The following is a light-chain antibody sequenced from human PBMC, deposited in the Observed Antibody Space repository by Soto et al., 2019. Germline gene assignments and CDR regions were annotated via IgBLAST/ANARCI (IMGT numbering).Light chain of an antibody. CDR3: QQYGRSPHT. CDR1: QSVSSSY. Sequence: EIVLTQSPGTLSWSPGERATLSCRASQSVSSSYLAWYQQKPGQAPRVLIYGASSRATGIPYRFSVSASGPVFSLTISRLEPDDFSLYYCQQYGRSPHTFGQGTKLEIK. J-gene: IGKJ2*01. CDR2: GAS. V-gene: IGKV3-20*01.